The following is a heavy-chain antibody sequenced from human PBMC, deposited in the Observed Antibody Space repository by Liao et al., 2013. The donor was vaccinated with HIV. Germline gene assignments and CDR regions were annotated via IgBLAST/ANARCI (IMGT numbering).Heavy chain of an antibody. CDR3: ARAPFLYCSSTSCYGFYFDY. V-gene: IGHV4-4*07. Sequence: QVQLQESGPGLVKPSETLSLTCTVSGGSISSYYWSWIRQPAGKGLEWIGRIYSSGSTNYNPSLKSRVTMSVDTSKNQFSLKLNSVTAADTAVYYCARAPFLYCSSTSCYGFYFDYWSQGTLVTVSS. CDR1: GGSISSYY. J-gene: IGHJ4*02. D-gene: IGHD2-2*01. CDR2: IYSSGST.